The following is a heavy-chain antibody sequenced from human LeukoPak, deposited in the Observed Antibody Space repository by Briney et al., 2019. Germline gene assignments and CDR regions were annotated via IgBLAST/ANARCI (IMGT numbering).Heavy chain of an antibody. J-gene: IGHJ6*03. Sequence: GGSLRLSCAASGFTFSSYGMHWVRQAPGKGLEWVAVISYDGSNINYAESVKGRFTISRDNSKNTLYLQMNSLRAEDTAVYYCAKDQYFVTGYYSHMDVWGKGTTVTISS. V-gene: IGHV3-30*18. CDR3: AKDQYFVTGYYSHMDV. CDR2: ISYDGSNI. D-gene: IGHD2-21*02. CDR1: GFTFSSYG.